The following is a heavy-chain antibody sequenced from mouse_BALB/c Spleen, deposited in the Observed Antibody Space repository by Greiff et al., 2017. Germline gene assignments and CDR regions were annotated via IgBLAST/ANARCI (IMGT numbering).Heavy chain of an antibody. D-gene: IGHD2-3*01. J-gene: IGHJ2*01. V-gene: IGHV2-9*02. Sequence: VQGVESGPGLVAPSQSLSITCTVSGFSLTSYGVHWVRQPPGKGLEWLGVIWAGGSTNYNSALMSRLSISKDNSKSQVFLKMNSLQTDDTAMYYCARDDGYSYYFDYWGQGTTLTVSS. CDR2: IWAGGST. CDR1: GFSLTSYG. CDR3: ARDDGYSYYFDY.